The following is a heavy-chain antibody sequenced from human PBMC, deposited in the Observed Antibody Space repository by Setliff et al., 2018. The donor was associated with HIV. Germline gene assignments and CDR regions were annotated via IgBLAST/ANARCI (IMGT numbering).Heavy chain of an antibody. J-gene: IGHJ4*02. D-gene: IGHD1-1*01. CDR2: ISTSGGAA. CDR1: GFTFSNHV. Sequence: LSCAASGFTFSNHVMNWVRQAPGKGLEWVSAISTSGGAADYADAVKGRFTISRDNSRNTLYRQMNSLRAEDTALSFCARRGNLLEGRQLDSWCQGTRVTVSS. CDR3: ARRGNLLEGRQLDS. V-gene: IGHV3-23*01.